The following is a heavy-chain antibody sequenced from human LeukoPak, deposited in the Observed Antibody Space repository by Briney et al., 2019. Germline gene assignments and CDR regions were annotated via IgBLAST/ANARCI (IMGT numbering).Heavy chain of an antibody. V-gene: IGHV1-2*02. Sequence: GASVKVSCKASGYTFTGYYMHWVRQAPGQGLEWMGWINPNSGGTNYAQKFQGRVTMTRDTSISTAYMELSRLRSDDTAVYYCARGKSGYSGYYMDVWGKGTTVTVSS. CDR2: INPNSGGT. CDR1: GYTFTGYY. D-gene: IGHD5-12*01. J-gene: IGHJ6*03. CDR3: ARGKSGYSGYYMDV.